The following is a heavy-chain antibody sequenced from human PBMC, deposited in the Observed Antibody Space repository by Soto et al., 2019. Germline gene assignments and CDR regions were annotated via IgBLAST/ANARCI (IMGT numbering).Heavy chain of an antibody. V-gene: IGHV2-26*01. D-gene: IGHD6-19*01. J-gene: IGHJ6*02. CDR3: ARIFGAGWSGGFRYYGMEV. Sequence: QVTLKESGPVLMKTTETLTLTCAVSGFSLGNDGMGVTWIRQTPGRALEWLAHIFPTDEKSYSPTLKSRLVSSKDTSKGQVVLTMTNVNPLDTATYYCARIFGAGWSGGFRYYGMEVWGQGTAVTVSS. CDR2: IFPTDEK. CDR1: GFSLGNDGMG.